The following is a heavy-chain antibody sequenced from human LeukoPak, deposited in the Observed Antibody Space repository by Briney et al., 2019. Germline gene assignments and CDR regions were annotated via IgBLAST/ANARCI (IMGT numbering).Heavy chain of an antibody. D-gene: IGHD7-27*01. CDR1: GFTFNSFF. CDR2: ISQDGSET. Sequence: GGSLRLSCAASGFTFNSFFLNWVRLTPGRELEWLACISQDGSETFYMDSVRGRFTISRDNTKNSLYLQMDSLRAEDTAVYFCVRDLGHSRHYFEYWGQGALVTVFS. V-gene: IGHV3-7*01. CDR3: VRDLGHSRHYFEY. J-gene: IGHJ4*02.